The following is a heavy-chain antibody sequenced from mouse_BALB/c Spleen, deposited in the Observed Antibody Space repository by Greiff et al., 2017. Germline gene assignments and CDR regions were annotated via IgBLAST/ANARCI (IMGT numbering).Heavy chain of an antibody. Sequence: DVHLVESGGGLVKPGGSLKLSCAASGFTFSSYAMSWVRQSPEKRLEWVAEISSGGSYTYYPDTVTGRFTISRDNAKNTLYLEMSSLRSEDTAMYYCARDGNVYYAMDYWGQGTSVTVSS. CDR1: GFTFSSYA. D-gene: IGHD2-1*01. CDR2: ISSGGSYT. CDR3: ARDGNVYYAMDY. J-gene: IGHJ4*01. V-gene: IGHV5-9-4*01.